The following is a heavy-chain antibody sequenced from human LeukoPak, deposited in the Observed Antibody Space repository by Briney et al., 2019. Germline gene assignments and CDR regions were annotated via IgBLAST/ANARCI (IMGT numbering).Heavy chain of an antibody. CDR1: GGSINSQY. CDR2: IYTSGST. CDR3: ARGHIAVAGTFDY. J-gene: IGHJ4*02. Sequence: SETLSLTCSVSGGSINSQYWSWIRQPAGKGLEWIGRIYTSGSTNYNPSLKSRVTMSVDTSKNQFSLKLSSVTAADTAMYYCARGHIAVAGTFDYWGQGTLVTVSS. D-gene: IGHD6-13*01. V-gene: IGHV4-4*07.